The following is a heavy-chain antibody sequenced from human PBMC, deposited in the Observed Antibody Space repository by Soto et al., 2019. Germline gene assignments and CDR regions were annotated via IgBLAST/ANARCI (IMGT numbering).Heavy chain of an antibody. D-gene: IGHD7-27*01. V-gene: IGHV4-4*07. CDR1: GGSMNGFY. Sequence: LSETLSLTCTVSGGSMNGFYWNWIRQPAGGGLEWIGRVYSSGRADYIPSPKSRITMSVDTSKNQFYLNLRFVTAADTAVYFCAKDKSGAADIWGHGTMVTVSS. J-gene: IGHJ3*02. CDR3: AKDKSGAADI. CDR2: VYSSGRA.